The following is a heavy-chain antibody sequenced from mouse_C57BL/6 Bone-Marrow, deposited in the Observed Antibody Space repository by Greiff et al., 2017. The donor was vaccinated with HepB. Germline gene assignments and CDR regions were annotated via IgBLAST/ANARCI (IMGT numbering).Heavy chain of an antibody. D-gene: IGHD1-1*01. CDR1: GYTFTEYT. V-gene: IGHV1-62-2*01. J-gene: IGHJ4*01. Sequence: QVQLQQSGAELVKPGASVKLSCKASGYTFTEYTIHWVKQRSGQGLEWIGWFYPGSGSIKYNEKFKDKATLTADKSSSTVYMELSRLTSEDSAVYFCARHEDPHYYGSRYYAMDYWGQGTSVTVSS. CDR2: FYPGSGSI. CDR3: ARHEDPHYYGSRYYAMDY.